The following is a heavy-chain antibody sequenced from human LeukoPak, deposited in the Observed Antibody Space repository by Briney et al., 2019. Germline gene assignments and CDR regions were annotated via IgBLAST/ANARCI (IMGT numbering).Heavy chain of an antibody. J-gene: IGHJ3*02. V-gene: IGHV4-39*07. CDR3: AREWGGNFYDAFDI. Sequence: NPSETLSLTCTVSGGSISGGTYYWGWIRQPPGKGLEWIGTISYSGSTYYNPALKSRVTMSVDTSKNQFSLKLSSVTAADTAVYYCAREWGGNFYDAFDIWGQGTMVTVSS. D-gene: IGHD4-23*01. CDR2: ISYSGST. CDR1: GGSISGGTYY.